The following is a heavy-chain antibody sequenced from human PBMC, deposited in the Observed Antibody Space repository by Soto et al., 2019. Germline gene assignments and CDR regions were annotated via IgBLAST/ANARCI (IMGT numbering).Heavy chain of an antibody. V-gene: IGHV3-21*01. J-gene: IGHJ5*02. CDR2: ISSSSSYI. CDR3: ARDQAICWSGYSWFDP. Sequence: PGGSLRLSCAASAFTFSSYSMHWVRQAPGKGLEWVASISSSSSYIYYADSVKGRFTISRDNAKNSVYLQMNSLRAEDTAVYHCARDQAICWSGYSWFDPWGQ. CDR1: AFTFSSYS. D-gene: IGHD3-3*01.